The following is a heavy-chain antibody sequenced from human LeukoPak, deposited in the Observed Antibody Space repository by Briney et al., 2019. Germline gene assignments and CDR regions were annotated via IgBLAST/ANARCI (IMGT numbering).Heavy chain of an antibody. CDR2: IYTSGST. D-gene: IGHD6-6*01. J-gene: IGHJ6*03. CDR1: GGSISSGSYY. V-gene: IGHV4-61*02. CDR3: ARDAVNSSSLYYYYYMDA. Sequence: SETLSLTCTVSGGSISSGSYYWSWIRQPAGKGLEWIGRIYTSGSTNYNPSLKSRVTISVDTSKNQFSLKLSSVTAADTAVYYCARDAVNSSSLYYYYYMDAWGEGTTVTVSS.